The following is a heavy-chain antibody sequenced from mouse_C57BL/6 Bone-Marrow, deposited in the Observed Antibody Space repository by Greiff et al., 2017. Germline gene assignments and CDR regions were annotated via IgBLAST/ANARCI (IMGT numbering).Heavy chain of an antibody. Sequence: VQLQQSGPGLVQPSQSLSITCTVSGFSLTSYGVHWVRQSPGKGLEWLGVIWSGGSTDYNAAFISRLSISKDNSKSQVFFKMNSLQADDTAIYYCARPFITDAYWGQGTLVTVSA. V-gene: IGHV2-2*01. CDR2: IWSGGST. CDR1: GFSLTSYG. CDR3: ARPFITDAY. D-gene: IGHD1-1*01. J-gene: IGHJ3*01.